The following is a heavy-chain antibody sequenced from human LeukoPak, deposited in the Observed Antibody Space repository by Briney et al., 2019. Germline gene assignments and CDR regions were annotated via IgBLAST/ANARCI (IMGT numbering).Heavy chain of an antibody. D-gene: IGHD6-6*01. Sequence: SETLSLTCTVSGGSISSYYWSWIRQPPGKGLEWIGYIYYSGSTNYNPSLKSRVTISVDTSKNQFSLNLTSVTAADTAVYYCARAVSIAARLQTIFDYWGQGTLVTVSS. J-gene: IGHJ4*02. V-gene: IGHV4-59*12. CDR3: ARAVSIAARLQTIFDY. CDR1: GGSISSYY. CDR2: IYYSGST.